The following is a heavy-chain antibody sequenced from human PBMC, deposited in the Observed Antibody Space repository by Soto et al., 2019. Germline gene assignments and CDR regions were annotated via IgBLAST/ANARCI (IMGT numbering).Heavy chain of an antibody. Sequence: EVQLVESGGGLVQPGGSLRLSCAASGFTFSSYDMHWVRQATGKGLEWVSAIGTAGDTYYPGSVKGRFTISRENAKNSLYLQVNSLRAGDTAVYYCARRLPGDDWYFDLWGRGTLVTVSS. CDR2: IGTAGDT. V-gene: IGHV3-13*01. D-gene: IGHD2-2*01. CDR1: GFTFSSYD. CDR3: ARRLPGDDWYFDL. J-gene: IGHJ2*01.